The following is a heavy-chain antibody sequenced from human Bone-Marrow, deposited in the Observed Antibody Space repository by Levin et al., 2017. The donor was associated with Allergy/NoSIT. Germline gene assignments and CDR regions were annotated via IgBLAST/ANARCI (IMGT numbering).Heavy chain of an antibody. CDR1: GFTFSSYS. D-gene: IGHD5-12*01. Sequence: PGGSLRLSCAASGFTFSSYSMNWVRQAPGKGLEWVSSISSSSSYIYYADSVKGRFTISRDNAKNSLYLQMNSLRAEDTAVYYCARDFEGGFHDAFDIWGQGTMVTVSS. J-gene: IGHJ3*02. V-gene: IGHV3-21*01. CDR2: ISSSSSYI. CDR3: ARDFEGGFHDAFDI.